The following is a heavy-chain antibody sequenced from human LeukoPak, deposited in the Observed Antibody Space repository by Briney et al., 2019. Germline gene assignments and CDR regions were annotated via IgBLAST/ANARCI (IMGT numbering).Heavy chain of an antibody. CDR3: ARGGVSWWPGPRVTIDFDY. V-gene: IGHV1-8*03. D-gene: IGHD2-21*01. J-gene: IGHJ4*02. CDR2: MNPNSGNT. CDR1: GGTFSSYA. Sequence: GSSVKVSCKASGGTFSSYAISWVRQATGQGLEWMGWMNPNSGNTGYAQKFQGRVTITRNTSISTAYMELSSLRSEDTAVYYCARGGVSWWPGPRVTIDFDYWGQGTLVTVSS.